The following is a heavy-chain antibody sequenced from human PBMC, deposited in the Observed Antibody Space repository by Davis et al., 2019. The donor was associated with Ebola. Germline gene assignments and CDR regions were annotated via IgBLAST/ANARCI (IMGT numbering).Heavy chain of an antibody. V-gene: IGHV4-34*01. CDR1: GESFSGYY. CDR2: INHSGST. D-gene: IGHD3-22*01. CDR3: ASPYYDSSGYYYFDY. J-gene: IGHJ4*02. Sequence: SQTLSLTCAVYGESFSGYYWSWIRQPPGKGLEWIGEINHSGSTNYNPSLKSRVTISVDTSKNQFSLKLSSVTAADTAVYYCASPYYDSSGYYYFDYWGQGTLVTVSS.